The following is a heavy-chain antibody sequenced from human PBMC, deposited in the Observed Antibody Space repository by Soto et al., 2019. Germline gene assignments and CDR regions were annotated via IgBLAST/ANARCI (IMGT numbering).Heavy chain of an antibody. V-gene: IGHV4-30-2*01. CDR3: ARNKQNYDFWSGYYTPPPNYGMDV. D-gene: IGHD3-3*01. CDR1: GGSISSGGYS. Sequence: PSETLSLTCAVSGGSISSGGYSCSLIRQPPGKGLEWIGYIYHSGSTYYNPSLKSRVTISVDRSKNQFSLKLSSVTAADTAVYYCARNKQNYDFWSGYYTPPPNYGMDVWGQGTTVTVSS. CDR2: IYHSGST. J-gene: IGHJ6*02.